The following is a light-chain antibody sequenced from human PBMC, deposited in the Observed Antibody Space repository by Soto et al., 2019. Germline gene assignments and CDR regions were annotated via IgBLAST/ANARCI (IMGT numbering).Light chain of an antibody. CDR2: GVS. J-gene: IGLJ1*01. CDR3: SSFTSSYFYV. V-gene: IGLV2-14*01. Sequence: QSVMKQPPSVSAAPGQRVTISCSGSSSNIGGNSVSWYQQLPGTAPKLIIYGVSHRPSGVSPRFSASRSAYTASLTISGLQHEDEADYYCSSFTSSYFYVFGPGIQLTVL. CDR1: SSNIGGNS.